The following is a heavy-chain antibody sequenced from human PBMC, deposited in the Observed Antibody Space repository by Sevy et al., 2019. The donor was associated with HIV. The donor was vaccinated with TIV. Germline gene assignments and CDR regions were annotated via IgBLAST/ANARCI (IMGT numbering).Heavy chain of an antibody. Sequence: GGSLRLSCAASGFTFSSYEMNWVRQAPGKGLEWVSYISSSGSTIYYADSVKGRFTISRDNAKNSLYLQMNSLRAEDTAVYYCAGRNGKIAVAAPYDYWGPGTLVTVSS. CDR1: GFTFSSYE. D-gene: IGHD6-19*01. CDR3: AGRNGKIAVAAPYDY. CDR2: ISSSGSTI. J-gene: IGHJ4*02. V-gene: IGHV3-48*03.